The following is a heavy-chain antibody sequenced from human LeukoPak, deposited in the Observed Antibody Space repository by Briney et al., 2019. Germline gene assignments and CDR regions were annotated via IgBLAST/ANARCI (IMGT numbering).Heavy chain of an antibody. CDR3: AKGFKAFVY. Sequence: HGGSLRLSCAASGLTFSNYAMNWVRQAPGKGLEWVSGISTGGDGTYYADSVKGRLSISRDNSKNTLYLQMNSLRAEDTAVYYCAKGFKAFVYWGQGTLVTVPS. V-gene: IGHV3-23*01. CDR2: ISTGGDGT. CDR1: GLTFSNYA. J-gene: IGHJ4*02.